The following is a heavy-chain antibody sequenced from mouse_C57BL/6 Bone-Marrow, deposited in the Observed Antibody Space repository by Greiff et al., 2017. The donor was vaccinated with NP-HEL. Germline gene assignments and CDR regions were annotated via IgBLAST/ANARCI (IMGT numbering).Heavy chain of an antibody. CDR1: GYTFTSYW. J-gene: IGHJ4*01. CDR3: ASGAMDY. Sequence: QVQLQQPGAELVKPGASVKLSCKASGYTFTSYWMQWVKQRPGQGLEWIGEIDPSDSYTNYNQKFKGKATLTVDTSSSTAYMQLSSLTSDDSAVYYCASGAMDYWGQGTSVTVSS. CDR2: IDPSDSYT. V-gene: IGHV1-50*01.